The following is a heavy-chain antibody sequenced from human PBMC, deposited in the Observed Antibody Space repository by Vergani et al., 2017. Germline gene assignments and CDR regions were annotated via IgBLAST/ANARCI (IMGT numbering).Heavy chain of an antibody. J-gene: IGHJ4*02. D-gene: IGHD6-19*01. Sequence: EVQLVESGGGLVQPGGSLRLSCSASGFTFSSYAMHWVRQAPGKGLEYVSAISSNGGSTYYADSVKGRFTISRDNSKNTLYLQMSSLRAEVTAVYYCVGSSGWYQGYLDYWGQGTLVTVSS. CDR2: ISSNGGST. V-gene: IGHV3-64D*06. CDR1: GFTFSSYA. CDR3: VGSSGWYQGYLDY.